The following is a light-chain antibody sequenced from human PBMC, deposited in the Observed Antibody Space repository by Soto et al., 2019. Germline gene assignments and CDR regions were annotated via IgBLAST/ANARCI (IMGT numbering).Light chain of an antibody. CDR1: QSVNSN. J-gene: IGKJ1*01. Sequence: EIVMTQSPATLSVSPGERATLSCRASQSVNSNLAWYQQKPGQAPRLLIYAASTRATGIPARFSGSGSGTDFTLTISSLQSEDFAVYYCQRYNNWPRTFGQGTKVDNK. CDR2: AAS. CDR3: QRYNNWPRT. V-gene: IGKV3-15*01.